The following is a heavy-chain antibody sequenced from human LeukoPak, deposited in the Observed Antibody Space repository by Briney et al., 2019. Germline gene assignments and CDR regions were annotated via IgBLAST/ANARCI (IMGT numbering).Heavy chain of an antibody. V-gene: IGHV4-59*01. CDR1: GGSISTYY. D-gene: IGHD3-3*01. J-gene: IGHJ5*02. CDR2: IYYSGST. CDR3: ARGHRSVANNWFDP. Sequence: SETLSLTCIVSGGSISTYYWSWIRQPPGRGLEWIGYIYYSGSTNYNPSLKSRVTISVDTSKNQFSLKLNSLTAADTAVYYCARGHRSVANNWFDPCGQGTLVTVSS.